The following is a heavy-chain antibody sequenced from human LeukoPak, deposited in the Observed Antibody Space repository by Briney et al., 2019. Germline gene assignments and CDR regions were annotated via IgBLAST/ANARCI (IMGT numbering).Heavy chain of an antibody. V-gene: IGHV4-30-4*01. CDR2: IYYSGSA. Sequence: SETLSLTCTVSGDSISSGAYYWSWIRQPPGKGLEWIGYIYYSGSAYYSPSLKSRVIISVDTSKNQFSLKLNSVTAADTAVHFCAREATMVRGISWFDPWGQGTLVTVSS. CDR1: GDSISSGAYY. J-gene: IGHJ5*02. D-gene: IGHD3-10*01. CDR3: AREATMVRGISWFDP.